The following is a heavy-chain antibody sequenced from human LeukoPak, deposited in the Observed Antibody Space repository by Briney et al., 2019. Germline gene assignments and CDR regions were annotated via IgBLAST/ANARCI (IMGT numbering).Heavy chain of an antibody. D-gene: IGHD7-27*01. J-gene: IGHJ5*02. CDR2: IFTTGST. CDR3: ARDPLLGWFDP. CDR1: GGSISSYY. V-gene: IGHV4-4*07. Sequence: SETLSLTCTASGGSISSYYWSWIRQPAGKGLEWIGRIFTTGSTNYNSSLKSRVTMSVDTSKNQFSLKLSSVTAADTAVYYCARDPLLGWFDPWGQGTLVTVSS.